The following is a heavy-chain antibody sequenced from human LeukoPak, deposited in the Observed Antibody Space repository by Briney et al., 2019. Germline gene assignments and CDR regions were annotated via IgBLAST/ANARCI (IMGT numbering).Heavy chain of an antibody. J-gene: IGHJ5*02. CDR2: ISYDGSNK. V-gene: IGHV3-30*04. CDR1: GFTFSSYA. Sequence: TGGSLRLSCAASGFTFSSYAMHWVRQAPGKGLEWVAVISYDGSNKYYADSVKGRFTISRDNSKNTLYLQMNSLRAEDTAVYYCARDWSQLSSWPNWFDPWGREPWSPSPQ. CDR3: ARDWSQLSSWPNWFDP. D-gene: IGHD6-13*01.